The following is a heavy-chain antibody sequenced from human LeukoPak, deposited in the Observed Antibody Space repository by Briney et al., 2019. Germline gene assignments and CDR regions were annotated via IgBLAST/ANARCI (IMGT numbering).Heavy chain of an antibody. D-gene: IGHD2-2*02. Sequence: SETLSLTCAVYGGSFGGYYWSWIRQPPGKGLEWIGEINHSGSTNYNPSLKSRVTISVDTSKNQFSLKLSSVTAADTAVYYCARVPDCSSTSCYTGWFDPWGQGTLVTVSS. J-gene: IGHJ5*02. CDR1: GGSFGGYY. CDR3: ARVPDCSSTSCYTGWFDP. V-gene: IGHV4-34*01. CDR2: INHSGST.